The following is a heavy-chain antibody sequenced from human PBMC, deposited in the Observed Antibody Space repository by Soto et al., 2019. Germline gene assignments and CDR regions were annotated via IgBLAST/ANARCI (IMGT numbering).Heavy chain of an antibody. Sequence: QVQLVQSGAEVKKPGSSVKVSCKASGGTFSSYAISWVRQAPGQGLEWMGGIIPIFGTANYAQKFRGRVTITADESTGAAYMELSSLRSEDTAVYYCARGGGVVVTAAPDYWGQGTLVTVSS. J-gene: IGHJ4*02. V-gene: IGHV1-69*12. CDR1: GGTFSSYA. CDR3: ARGGGVVVTAAPDY. CDR2: IIPIFGTA. D-gene: IGHD2-21*02.